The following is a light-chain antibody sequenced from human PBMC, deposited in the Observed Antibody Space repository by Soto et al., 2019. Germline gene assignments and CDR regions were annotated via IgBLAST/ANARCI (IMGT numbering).Light chain of an antibody. CDR3: QQYYSPPRT. CDR2: WAS. V-gene: IGKV4-1*01. Sequence: DIVMTQSPDSLAVSLAERATINCKSTQRVLYSSNNNNYLAWYQQKPGQPPKLLIYWASTRESGVPDRFSGSGSGTDFTLTISRLQAEDVAVYYCQQYYSPPRTFGGGTKVEIK. J-gene: IGKJ4*01. CDR1: QRVLYSSNNNNY.